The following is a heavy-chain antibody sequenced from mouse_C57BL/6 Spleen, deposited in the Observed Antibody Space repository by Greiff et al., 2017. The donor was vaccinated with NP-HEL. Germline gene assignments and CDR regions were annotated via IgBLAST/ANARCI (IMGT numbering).Heavy chain of an antibody. D-gene: IGHD1-1*01. CDR1: GYTFTSYW. CDR3: ARVAPYFDY. CDR2: IDPSDSYT. Sequence: QVQLQQPGAELVRPGTSVKLSCKASGYTFTSYWMHWVKQRPGQGLEWIGVIDPSDSYTNYNQKFKGKATLTVDTSSSTAYMQLSSLTSEDSAVYYCARVAPYFDYWGQGTTLTVSS. J-gene: IGHJ2*01. V-gene: IGHV1-59*01.